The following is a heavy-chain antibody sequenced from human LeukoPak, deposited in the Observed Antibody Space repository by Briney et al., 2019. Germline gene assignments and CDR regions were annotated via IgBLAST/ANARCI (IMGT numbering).Heavy chain of an antibody. CDR3: TSGLRS. J-gene: IGHJ5*02. CDR2: IRSKAYGGTT. D-gene: IGHD5-12*01. CDR1: GFTFSSYW. V-gene: IGHV3-49*04. Sequence: GGSLRLSCEASGFTFSSYWMSWVRQAPGKGPEWVGFIRSKAYGGTTEYAASVKGRFTISRDDSKSIAYLQMNSLKTEDTAVYYCTSGLRSWGQGTLVTVSS.